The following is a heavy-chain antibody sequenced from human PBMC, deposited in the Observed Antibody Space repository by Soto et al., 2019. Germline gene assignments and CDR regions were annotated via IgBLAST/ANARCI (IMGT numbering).Heavy chain of an antibody. D-gene: IGHD3-22*01. J-gene: IGHJ1*01. CDR3: ARDHHDSSGYYPKYFQH. Sequence: GGSLRLSCAASGFTFSSYEMNWVRQAPGKGLEWVSYISSSGSTIYYADSVKGRFTISRDNAKNSLYLQMNSLRAEDTAVYYCARDHHDSSGYYPKYFQHWGQGTLVTVSS. CDR2: ISSSGSTI. V-gene: IGHV3-48*03. CDR1: GFTFSSYE.